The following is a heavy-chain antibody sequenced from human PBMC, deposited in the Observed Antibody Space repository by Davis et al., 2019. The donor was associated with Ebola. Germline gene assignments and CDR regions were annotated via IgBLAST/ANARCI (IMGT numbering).Heavy chain of an antibody. Sequence: AASVKVSCKASGDTSRKFTISWVRQAPGQGLEWMGGVIPWLGTVYYAQKFKDRLTIAADESTHTAYMELSSLTSADTAVYFCAREGARRYCTITSLCPFDVAGRRNDGFDPWGQGTLVTVSS. D-gene: IGHD2-2*01. J-gene: IGHJ5*02. CDR1: GDTSRKFT. CDR3: AREGARRYCTITSLCPFDVAGRRNDGFDP. CDR2: VIPWLGTV. V-gene: IGHV1-69*13.